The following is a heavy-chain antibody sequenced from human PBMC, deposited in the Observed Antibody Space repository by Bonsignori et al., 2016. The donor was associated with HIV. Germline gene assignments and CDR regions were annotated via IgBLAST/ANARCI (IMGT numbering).Heavy chain of an antibody. CDR2: ISAYNGNT. Sequence: WVRQAPGQGLEWMGWISAYNGNTNYAQKLQGRVTMTTDTSTSTAYMELRSLRSDDTAVYYCARGYCSSTSCYAPYYFDYWGQGTLVTVSS. CDR3: ARGYCSSTSCYAPYYFDY. J-gene: IGHJ4*02. V-gene: IGHV1-18*01. D-gene: IGHD2-2*01.